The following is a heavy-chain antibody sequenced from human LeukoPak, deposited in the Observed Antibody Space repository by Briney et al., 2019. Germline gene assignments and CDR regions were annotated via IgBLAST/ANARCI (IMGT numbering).Heavy chain of an antibody. V-gene: IGHV3-66*01. Sequence: GGSLRLSCAASELTVSSNYMTWVRQAPGKGLEWVSFFYSGGSTYYADSVKGRFTISRDNSKNTLYLQMNSLRAEDTAVYYCARALGVSGSYYFFDYWGQGTLVTVSS. J-gene: IGHJ4*02. CDR1: ELTVSSNY. CDR2: FYSGGST. D-gene: IGHD1-26*01. CDR3: ARALGVSGSYYFFDY.